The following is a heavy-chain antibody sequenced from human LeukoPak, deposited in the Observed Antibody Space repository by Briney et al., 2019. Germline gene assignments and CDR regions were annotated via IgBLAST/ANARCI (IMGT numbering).Heavy chain of an antibody. D-gene: IGHD3-22*01. Sequence: SETLSLTCSVSGDSISSYYWTWIRQPPGKGLEWIGYIYHSGSTNYNHSLKRRVNISIDTSKKQFSLKLSSVTAADTAVYYCARGYHDFSGYWLSYFDYWGQGTLVTVSS. CDR1: GDSISSYY. J-gene: IGHJ4*02. V-gene: IGHV4-59*01. CDR3: ARGYHDFSGYWLSYFDY. CDR2: IYHSGST.